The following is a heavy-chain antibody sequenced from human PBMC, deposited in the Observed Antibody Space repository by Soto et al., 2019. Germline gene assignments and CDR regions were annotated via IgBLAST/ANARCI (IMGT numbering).Heavy chain of an antibody. CDR3: ARDLSVGRDYGDYASVGSSPTGDY. D-gene: IGHD4-17*01. V-gene: IGHV1-18*01. J-gene: IGHJ4*01. CDR1: GYTFTSYG. Sequence: ASVKVSCKASGYTFTSYGISWVRQAPGQGLEWMGWISAYNGNTNYAQKLQGRVTMTTDTSTSTAYMELRSLRSDDTAVYYCARDLSVGRDYGDYASVGSSPTGDYWG. CDR2: ISAYNGNT.